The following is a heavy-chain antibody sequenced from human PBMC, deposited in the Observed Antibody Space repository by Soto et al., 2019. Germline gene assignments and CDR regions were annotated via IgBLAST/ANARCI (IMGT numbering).Heavy chain of an antibody. D-gene: IGHD4-17*01. CDR1: GYSISSGYY. Sequence: NPSETLSLTCGVSGYSISSGYYWGWSRQPPGKGLEWIGSINHSGSTYYNPSLRSRVTISVDTSKNQLSLKLSSVTAADTAVYYCGRSGDDYGSYIDYWGQGTLVTVSS. CDR3: GRSGDDYGSYIDY. V-gene: IGHV4-38-2*01. CDR2: INHSGST. J-gene: IGHJ4*02.